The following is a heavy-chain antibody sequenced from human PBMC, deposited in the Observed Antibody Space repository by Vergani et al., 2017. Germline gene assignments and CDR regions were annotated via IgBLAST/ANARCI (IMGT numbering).Heavy chain of an antibody. J-gene: IGHJ4*02. V-gene: IGHV1-2*02. CDR3: ARADLTSRYGYNSVDY. CDR2: INPNSGGT. Sequence: QVQLVQSGAEVKKPGASVKVSCKASGYTFTGYYMHWVRQAPGQGLEWMGWINPNSGGTNYAQKFQGRVTMTRDTSISTAYMELSRLRSDDTAVYYCARADLTSRYGYNSVDYWGQGTLVTVSS. D-gene: IGHD5-24*01. CDR1: GYTFTGYY.